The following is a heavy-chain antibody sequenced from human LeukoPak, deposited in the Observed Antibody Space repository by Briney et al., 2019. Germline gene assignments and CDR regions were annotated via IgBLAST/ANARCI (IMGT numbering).Heavy chain of an antibody. CDR1: GFTFSSFS. V-gene: IGHV3-48*04. J-gene: IGHJ4*02. Sequence: PGGSLRLSCAASGFTFSSFSMNWVRQAPGKGLEWVSYIRSSGSGTDYTGSVKGRFTISRDNAKNSLYLQMNSLRAEDTAVYYCARDSHSSGSYYSGGHFDNWGQGTLVTVSS. CDR2: IRSSGSGT. CDR3: ARDSHSSGSYYSGGHFDN. D-gene: IGHD3-10*01.